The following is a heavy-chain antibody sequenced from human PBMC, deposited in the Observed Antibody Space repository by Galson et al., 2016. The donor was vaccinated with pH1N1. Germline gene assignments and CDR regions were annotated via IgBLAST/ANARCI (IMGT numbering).Heavy chain of an antibody. CDR2: ISGSDTTI. D-gene: IGHD3-10*01. CDR3: ARDHFGWAFDV. CDR1: GFPFCHYY. J-gene: IGHJ3*01. Sequence: SLRLSCAASGFPFCHYYMGWIRQAPGKGLEWISYISGSDTTIYYADSVRGRFTVSRDNAQNSLYLHMNSLRAEDTAVYYCARDHFGWAFDVWGQGTMVTVSP. V-gene: IGHV3-11*01.